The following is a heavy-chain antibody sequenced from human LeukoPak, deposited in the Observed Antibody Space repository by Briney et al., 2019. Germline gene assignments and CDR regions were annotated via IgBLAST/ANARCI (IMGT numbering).Heavy chain of an antibody. D-gene: IGHD3-10*01. J-gene: IGHJ1*01. Sequence: ASVKVSCKASGYTFTSYGISWVRQAPGQGLEWMGIINPSGGTTNYAQKFRGRVTMTRDMSTSTVYMELSSLKASDTAMYYCARLVNDYGSGSYYNGGYFQHWGQGTLVTVSS. CDR3: ARLVNDYGSGSYYNGGYFQH. CDR1: GYTFTSYG. CDR2: INPSGGTT. V-gene: IGHV1-46*01.